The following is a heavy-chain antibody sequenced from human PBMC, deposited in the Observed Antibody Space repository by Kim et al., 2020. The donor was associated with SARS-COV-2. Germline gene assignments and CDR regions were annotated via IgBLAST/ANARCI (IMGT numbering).Heavy chain of an antibody. V-gene: IGHV4-39*01. CDR3: ARQGHDYGDPPVGYYGMDV. CDR2: IYYSGST. D-gene: IGHD4-17*01. CDR1: GGSISSSSYY. J-gene: IGHJ6*02. Sequence: SETLSLTCTVSGGSISSSSYYWGWIRQPPGKGLEWIGSIYYSGSTYYNPSLKSRVTISVDTSKNQFSLKLSSVTAADTAVYYCARQGHDYGDPPVGYYGMDVWGQGTTVTVSS.